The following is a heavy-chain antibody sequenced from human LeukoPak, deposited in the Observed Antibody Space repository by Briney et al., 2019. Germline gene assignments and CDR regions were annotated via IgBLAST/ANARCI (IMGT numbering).Heavy chain of an antibody. D-gene: IGHD5/OR15-5a*01. Sequence: ASVKVSCKASGYTFTGYYMHWVRQAPGQGLEWMGWINPNSGGTNYAQKFQGRVTMTRDTSISTACMELSRLRSDDTAVYYCAREGSSLNAFDIWGQGTMVTVSS. V-gene: IGHV1-2*02. J-gene: IGHJ3*02. CDR1: GYTFTGYY. CDR3: AREGSSLNAFDI. CDR2: INPNSGGT.